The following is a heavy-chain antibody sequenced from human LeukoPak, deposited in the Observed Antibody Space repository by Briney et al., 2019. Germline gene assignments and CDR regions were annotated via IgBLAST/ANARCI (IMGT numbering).Heavy chain of an antibody. J-gene: IGHJ4*02. D-gene: IGHD2-21*01. V-gene: IGHV4-34*01. CDR2: ITYRRSA. CDR1: GSLDIYY. Sequence: SETLSLTCAVYGSLDIYYFMFVRQPPGKGLQWLGEITYRRSADYNPSLKSRLTISIDVPQRQISLQLRSVTAADTAVYYCAAYGGDWNFDSWGQGTLVTVSS. CDR3: AAYGGDWNFDS.